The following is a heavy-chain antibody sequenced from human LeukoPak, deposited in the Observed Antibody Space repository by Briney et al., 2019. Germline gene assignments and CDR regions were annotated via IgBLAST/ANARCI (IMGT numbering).Heavy chain of an antibody. CDR3: ARDHYYDSSGYYF. V-gene: IGHV3-48*04. Sequence: GGSLRLSCAASGFTFSSYSMNWVRQAPGKGLEWVSYISSSSSTIYYADSVKGRFTISRDNAKNSLYLQMNSLRAEDTAVYYCARDHYYDSSGYYFWGQGTLVTVSS. D-gene: IGHD3-22*01. CDR2: ISSSSSTI. CDR1: GFTFSSYS. J-gene: IGHJ4*02.